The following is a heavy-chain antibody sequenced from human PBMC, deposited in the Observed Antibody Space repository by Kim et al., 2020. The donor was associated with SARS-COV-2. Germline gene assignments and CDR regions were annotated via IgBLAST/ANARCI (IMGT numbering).Heavy chain of an antibody. J-gene: IGHJ4*02. V-gene: IGHV3-30*10. Sequence: HYTDSVKGRFINTRDRSNRALYLQVNSLRVEDTAVYYCATGRAGSGSYLDHWGQGTLVTVSS. D-gene: IGHD3-10*01. CDR3: ATGRAGSGSYLDH.